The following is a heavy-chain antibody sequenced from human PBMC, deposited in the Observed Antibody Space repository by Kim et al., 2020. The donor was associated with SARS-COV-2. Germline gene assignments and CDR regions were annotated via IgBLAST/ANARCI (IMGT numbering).Heavy chain of an antibody. D-gene: IGHD5-12*01. CDR1: GYTFTGYY. V-gene: IGHV1-2*02. J-gene: IGHJ2*01. CDR3: ARGAPIEMATIYWYFDL. Sequence: ASVKVSCKASGYTFTGYYMHWVRQAPGQGLEWMGWINPNSGGTNYVQKFQGRVTMTRDTPITTAYMELSRLRSDDTAVYYCARGAPIEMATIYWYFDLWGRGTLVTVSS. CDR2: INPNSGGT.